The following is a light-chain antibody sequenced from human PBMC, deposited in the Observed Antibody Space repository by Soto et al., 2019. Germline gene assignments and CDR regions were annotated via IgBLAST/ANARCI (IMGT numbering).Light chain of an antibody. CDR2: NAS. CDR1: QSVSSY. Sequence: EIVLTQSPATLSLSPGERATLSCRASQSVSSYLAWYQQKPGQAPRLLIYNASNRATGIPARFSGSGSGTDFTLNISSLEPEDFAVYYCQQRSNWPGFGGGTKVAIK. CDR3: QQRSNWPG. V-gene: IGKV3-11*01. J-gene: IGKJ4*02.